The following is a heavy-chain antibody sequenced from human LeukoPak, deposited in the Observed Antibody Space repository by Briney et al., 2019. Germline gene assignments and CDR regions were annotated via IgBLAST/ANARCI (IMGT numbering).Heavy chain of an antibody. D-gene: IGHD2-2*01. V-gene: IGHV3-74*01. CDR3: ARDGSSVVPAAKYPHYYYYMDV. J-gene: IGHJ6*03. CDR1: GFTFTTYW. CDR2: IKGDGSST. Sequence: PGGSLRLSCAASGFTFTTYWMHWVRQVPGKGLVWVARIKGDGSSTRHADSMKGRFTISRDNAKNSLYLQMNSLRAEDTAVYYCARDGSSVVPAAKYPHYYYYMDVWGRGTTVTVSS.